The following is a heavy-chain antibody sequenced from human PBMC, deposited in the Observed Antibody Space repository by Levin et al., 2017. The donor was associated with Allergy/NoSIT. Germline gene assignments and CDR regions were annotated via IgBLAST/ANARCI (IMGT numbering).Heavy chain of an antibody. CDR2: IYPGDSDT. CDR3: ATQLIVVPFGIREHDAFDI. CDR1: GYSFTSYW. J-gene: IGHJ3*02. V-gene: IGHV5-51*01. D-gene: IGHD3-22*01. Sequence: VASVKVSCKGSGYSFTSYWIGWVRQMPGKGLEWMGIIYPGDSDTRYSPSFQGQVTISADKSISTAYLQWSSLKASDTAMYYCATQLIVVPFGIREHDAFDIWGQGTMVTVSS.